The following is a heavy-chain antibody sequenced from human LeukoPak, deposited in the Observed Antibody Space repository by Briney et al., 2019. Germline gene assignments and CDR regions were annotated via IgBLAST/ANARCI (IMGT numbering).Heavy chain of an antibody. CDR1: GGTFSSYA. CDR3: ARVIGYYDILTGYYTDDYYYYYMDV. CDR2: IIPIFGTA. J-gene: IGHJ6*03. D-gene: IGHD3-9*01. Sequence: GASVKVSCKASGGTFSSYAISWVRQAPGQGLEWMGGIIPIFGTANYAQKFQGRVTITADESTSTAYMELSSLRSEDTAVYYCARVIGYYDILTGYYTDDYYYYYMDVWGKGTTVTVSS. V-gene: IGHV1-69*13.